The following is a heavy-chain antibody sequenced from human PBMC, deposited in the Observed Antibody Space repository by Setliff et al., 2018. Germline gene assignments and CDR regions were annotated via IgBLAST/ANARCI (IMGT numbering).Heavy chain of an antibody. V-gene: IGHV1-69-2*01. CDR1: GYTFTDYY. J-gene: IGHJ3*02. Sequence: GGPVKVSCKASGYTFTDYYMHWVQQAPGKGLEWMVRVDPEDGETIYAEKFQGRVTMTRDTSTSTVYMDMSSLRSEDTAVYYCARDVFPYHYEGAFDIWGQGTMVTVS. CDR3: ARDVFPYHYEGAFDI. CDR2: VDPEDGET. D-gene: IGHD3-22*01.